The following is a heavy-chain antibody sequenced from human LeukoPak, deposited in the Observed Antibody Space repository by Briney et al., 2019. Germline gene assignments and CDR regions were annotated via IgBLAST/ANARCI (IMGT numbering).Heavy chain of an antibody. V-gene: IGHV3-23*01. J-gene: IGHJ4*02. D-gene: IGHD3-3*01. CDR1: GFTFSSYA. Sequence: PGGSLRLSCAASGFTFSSYAMNWVRQAPGKGLEWVSGISGSGGSTYYVGSVKGRFTISRDNSKSTLYLHMNSLRAEDTAIYYCAKAYDFWSGYYMSWGQGTLVTVSS. CDR3: AKAYDFWSGYYMS. CDR2: ISGSGGST.